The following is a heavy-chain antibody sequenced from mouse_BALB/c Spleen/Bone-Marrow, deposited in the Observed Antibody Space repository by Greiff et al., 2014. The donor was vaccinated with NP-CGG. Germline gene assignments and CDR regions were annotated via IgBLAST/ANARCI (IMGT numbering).Heavy chain of an antibody. D-gene: IGHD1-1*01. CDR3: ARSNYVGYYAMDY. Sequence: EVQVVESGGGLVQPGGSRKLSCAASGFTFSSFGIHWVRQAPEKGLERVAYISSDSSTIYYADTVKGRFTISRDNPKNTLFLQMTSLRSEDTAMYYCARSNYVGYYAMDYWGQGTSVTVSS. V-gene: IGHV5-17*02. J-gene: IGHJ4*01. CDR1: GFTFSSFG. CDR2: ISSDSSTI.